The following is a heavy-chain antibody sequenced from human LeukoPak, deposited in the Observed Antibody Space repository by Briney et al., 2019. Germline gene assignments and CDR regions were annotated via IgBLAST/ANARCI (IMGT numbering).Heavy chain of an antibody. D-gene: IGHD6-13*01. Sequence: GGSLRLSCAASGFTFSSYAMSWVRQAPGKGLERVSAISGSGGSTYYADSVKGRFTISRDNSKNTLYLQMNSLRAEDTAVYYCAKSYSSSWYRRGYYYYGMDVWGQGTTVTVSS. V-gene: IGHV3-23*01. J-gene: IGHJ6*02. CDR2: ISGSGGST. CDR1: GFTFSSYA. CDR3: AKSYSSSWYRRGYYYYGMDV.